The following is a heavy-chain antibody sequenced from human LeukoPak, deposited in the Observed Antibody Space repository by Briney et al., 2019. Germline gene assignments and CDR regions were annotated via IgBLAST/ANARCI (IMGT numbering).Heavy chain of an antibody. CDR3: ARGPGIAARPGDLYYYYYMDV. CDR1: GYTFTSYY. Sequence: ASVKVSCKASGYTFTSYYMHWVRQAPGQGLEWMGIINPSGGSTSYAQKFQGRVTMTRDTSTSTVYMELSSLRSEDTAVYYCARGPGIAARPGDLYYYYYMDVWGKGTTVTVSS. D-gene: IGHD6-6*01. V-gene: IGHV1-46*01. CDR2: INPSGGST. J-gene: IGHJ6*03.